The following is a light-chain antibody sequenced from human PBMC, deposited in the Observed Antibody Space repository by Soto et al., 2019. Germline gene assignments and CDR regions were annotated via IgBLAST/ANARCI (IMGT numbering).Light chain of an antibody. CDR2: ATS. CDR1: QSISRF. Sequence: DIQMTQSPSTLSASVGDRVILTCRASQSISRFINWYQQKPGEAPKLLIYATSSLQDEVPSRFSGSGSGTDFTLTISSLQPEDFATYHCQQHYSSPWTFGQGTKVEI. J-gene: IGKJ1*01. V-gene: IGKV1-39*01. CDR3: QQHYSSPWT.